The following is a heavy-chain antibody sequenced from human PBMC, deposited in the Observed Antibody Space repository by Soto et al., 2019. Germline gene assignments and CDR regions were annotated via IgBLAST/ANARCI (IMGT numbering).Heavy chain of an antibody. J-gene: IGHJ4*02. Sequence: GGSLRLSCAASGLTFSSYEMNWVRQAPGKGLEWVSYISSGGGTTYYADSVKGRFTISRDNAKNSLYLQMNSLRAEDTAVYYCARSLGLGSNWGQGTLVTVSS. CDR2: ISSGGGTT. CDR3: ARSLGLGSN. D-gene: IGHD3-3*01. V-gene: IGHV3-48*03. CDR1: GLTFSSYE.